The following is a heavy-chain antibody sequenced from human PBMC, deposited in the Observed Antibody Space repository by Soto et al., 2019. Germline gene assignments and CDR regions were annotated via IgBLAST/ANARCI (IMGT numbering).Heavy chain of an antibody. J-gene: IGHJ4*02. D-gene: IGHD3-22*01. CDR2: IYYSGST. CDR1: GGSISSGGYY. Sequence: SETLSLTCTVSGGSISSGGYYWSWIRQHPGKGLEWIGYIYYSGSTYYNPSLKSRVTISVDTSKNQFSLKLSSVTAADTAVYYCAGGGTDDSSGYWDDYWGQGTLVTVSS. V-gene: IGHV4-31*03. CDR3: AGGGTDDSSGYWDDY.